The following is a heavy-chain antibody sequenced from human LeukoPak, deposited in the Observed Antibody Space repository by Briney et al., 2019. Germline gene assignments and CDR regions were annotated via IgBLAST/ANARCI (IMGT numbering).Heavy chain of an antibody. D-gene: IGHD6-13*01. Sequence: GASVKVSCKASRDTSTLYYMHWVPHAPEQGRERMGIINPRIESTNNTKKIQGGNTKTRDMSTNTVYMELNSLRSEDTAVEYCARDSAQNPIRSSWEKNNYYYYYMDVWGKGTTVTVSS. V-gene: IGHV1-46*01. CDR3: ARDSAQNPIRSSWEKNNYYYYYMDV. J-gene: IGHJ6*03. CDR1: RDTSTLYY. CDR2: INPRIEST.